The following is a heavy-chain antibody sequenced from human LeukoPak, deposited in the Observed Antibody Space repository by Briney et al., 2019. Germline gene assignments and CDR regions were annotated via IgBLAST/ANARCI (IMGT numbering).Heavy chain of an antibody. D-gene: IGHD1-1*01. CDR1: GGSISSGGYY. CDR2: IYYNGNT. Sequence: PSETLSLTCTVSGGSISSGGYYWSWIRQPPGKGLEWIGSIYYNGNTYYNPSLKSRVTISADTSTNHFSLKLTSVTAADTAVYYCGRHVQAPSFDPWGQGTLVTVSS. J-gene: IGHJ5*02. V-gene: IGHV4-39*01. CDR3: GRHVQAPSFDP.